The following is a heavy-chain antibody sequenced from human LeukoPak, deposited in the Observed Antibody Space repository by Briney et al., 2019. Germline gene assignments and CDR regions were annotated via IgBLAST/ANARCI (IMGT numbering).Heavy chain of an antibody. CDR2: ISAYTGNT. D-gene: IGHD4-17*01. J-gene: IGHJ6*03. Sequence: GASVKVSCKASGYTFSSYGISWVRQAPGQGLEWMGWISAYTGNTNYAQKLQGRVTMTTDTSTSTAYMELRSLRSDDTAVYYCARAYVYGDYVGDMDVWGKGTTVTISS. CDR1: GYTFSSYG. CDR3: ARAYVYGDYVGDMDV. V-gene: IGHV1-18*01.